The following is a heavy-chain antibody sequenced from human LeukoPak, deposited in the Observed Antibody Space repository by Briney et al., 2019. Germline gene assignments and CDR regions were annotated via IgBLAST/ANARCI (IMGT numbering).Heavy chain of an antibody. D-gene: IGHD2-15*01. CDR3: AKTLGRYCSGGSCYPSLYYFDY. V-gene: IGHV3-7*02. J-gene: IGHJ4*02. CDR2: IKQDGSEK. CDR1: GFTFSSYW. Sequence: GGSLRLSCAASGFTFSSYWMSWVRQAPGKGLEWVANIKQDGSEKYYVDSVKGRFTISRDNAKNSLYLQMNSLRAEDTAVYYCAKTLGRYCSGGSCYPSLYYFDYWGQGTLVTVSS.